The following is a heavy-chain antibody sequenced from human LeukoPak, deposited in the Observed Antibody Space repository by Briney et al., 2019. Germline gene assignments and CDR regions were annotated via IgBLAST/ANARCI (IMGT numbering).Heavy chain of an antibody. J-gene: IGHJ3*02. CDR3: TNFKPPAPDALDI. CDR1: GFTFSTYS. D-gene: IGHD1-14*01. Sequence: GGSLRLSCAASGFTFSTYSMNWVRQAPGRGLEWLSYISGGGSAIYYADSVKGRFTISRDNAKNSVSLQMNSLRAEDTAVYYCTNFKPPAPDALDIWGQGTMITVSS. V-gene: IGHV3-48*01. CDR2: ISGGGSAI.